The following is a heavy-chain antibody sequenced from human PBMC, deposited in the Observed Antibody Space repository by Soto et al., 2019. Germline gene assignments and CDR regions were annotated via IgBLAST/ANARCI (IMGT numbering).Heavy chain of an antibody. CDR1: GFIFEDFA. J-gene: IGHJ5*02. V-gene: IGHV3-9*01. Sequence: SLRLSCSASGFIFEDFAMHWVRQVPGKGLEWVSGNRWNGEAVGSAASVKGRFTTSRDNAMNSLYLQMDSLRVEDTAIYYCAGSTARLTGTRVMVSNWFGPWGQGTLVTVSS. CDR3: AGSTARLTGTRVMVSNWFGP. D-gene: IGHD1-7*01. CDR2: NRWNGEAV.